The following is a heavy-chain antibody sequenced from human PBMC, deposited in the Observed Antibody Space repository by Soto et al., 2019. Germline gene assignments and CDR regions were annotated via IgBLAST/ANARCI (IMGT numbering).Heavy chain of an antibody. CDR1: GFTFSSYG. V-gene: IGHV3-33*01. Sequence: PGGSLRLSCAASGFTFSSYGMHWVRQDPGKGLERVAVIWYDGSNKYYADSVKGRFTISRDNSKNTLYLQMDSLRAEDTAVYYCARDGGCRDGYTVGCNWFDPWGQGTLVTVSS. CDR3: ARDGGCRDGYTVGCNWFDP. J-gene: IGHJ5*02. D-gene: IGHD5-12*01. CDR2: IWYDGSNK.